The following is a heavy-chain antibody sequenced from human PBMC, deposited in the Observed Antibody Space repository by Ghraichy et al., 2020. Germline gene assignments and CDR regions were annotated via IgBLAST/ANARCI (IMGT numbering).Heavy chain of an antibody. CDR3: ARQPKLYYYGSGSYSDY. CDR2: INHSGST. CDR1: GGSFSGYY. D-gene: IGHD3-10*01. V-gene: IGHV4-34*01. Sequence: SETLSLTCAVYGGSFSGYYWSWIRQPPGKGLEWIGEINHSGSTNYNPSLKSRVTISVDTSKNQFSLKLSSVTAADTAVYYCARQPKLYYYGSGSYSDYWGQGTLVTVSS. J-gene: IGHJ4*02.